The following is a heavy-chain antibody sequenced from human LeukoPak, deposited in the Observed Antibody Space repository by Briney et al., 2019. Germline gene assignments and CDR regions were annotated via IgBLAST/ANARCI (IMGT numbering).Heavy chain of an antibody. CDR3: ATISAQTFDI. J-gene: IGHJ3*02. V-gene: IGHV3-7*01. CDR2: IKPDGSDK. Sequence: GGSLRPSCVGSGFSFRSHWVNWVSQSPGKGLEWVANIKPDGSDKYYADSARGRFTVSRDNAKNSAFLQMNSLRAEDTAIYYCATISAQTFDIWGQGTLVSVSS. D-gene: IGHD5-24*01. CDR1: GFSFRSHW.